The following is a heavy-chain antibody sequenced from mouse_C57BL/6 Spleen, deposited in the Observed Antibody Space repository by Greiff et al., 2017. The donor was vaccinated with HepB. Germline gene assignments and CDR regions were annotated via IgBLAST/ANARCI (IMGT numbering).Heavy chain of an antibody. CDR1: GYTFTDYN. CDR3: ARWVYDGYYGGYFDY. D-gene: IGHD2-3*01. V-gene: IGHV1-18*01. J-gene: IGHJ2*01. CDR2: INPNNGGT. Sequence: EVQLVESGPELVKPGASVKIPCKASGYTFTDYNMDWVKQSHGKSLEWIGDINPNNGGTIYNQKFKGKATLTVDKSSSTAYMELRSLTSEDTAVYYCARWVYDGYYGGYFDYWGQGTTLTVSS.